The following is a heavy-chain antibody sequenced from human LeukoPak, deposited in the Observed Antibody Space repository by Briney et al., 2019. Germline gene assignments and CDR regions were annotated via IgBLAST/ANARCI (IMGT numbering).Heavy chain of an antibody. V-gene: IGHV1-18*01. J-gene: IGHJ5*02. Sequence: ASVKVSCKASGYTFTNYGIIWVRQAPGQGLEWMGRISAYNGNTNYAQKVQGRVTVTTDTSTSTAYMELRSLRADDTAVYFCARDLRVTMVRGVANWFDPWGQGTLVTVSS. CDR3: ARDLRVTMVRGVANWFDP. CDR1: GYTFTNYG. D-gene: IGHD3-10*01. CDR2: ISAYNGNT.